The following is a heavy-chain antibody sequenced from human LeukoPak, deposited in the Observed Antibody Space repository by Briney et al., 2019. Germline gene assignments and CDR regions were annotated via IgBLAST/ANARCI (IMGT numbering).Heavy chain of an antibody. Sequence: SETLSLTCTVSGGSVSSGSYYWSWIRQPPGKGLEWIGYIYYSGSTNYNPSLKSRVTISVDTSKNQFSLKLSSVTAADTAVYYCARDRGYGGITAPAFDIWGQGTMVTVSS. CDR1: GGSVSSGSYY. J-gene: IGHJ3*02. CDR2: IYYSGST. D-gene: IGHD4-23*01. CDR3: ARDRGYGGITAPAFDI. V-gene: IGHV4-61*01.